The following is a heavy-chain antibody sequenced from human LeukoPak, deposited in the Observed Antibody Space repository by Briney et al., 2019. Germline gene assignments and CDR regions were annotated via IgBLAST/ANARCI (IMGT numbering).Heavy chain of an antibody. CDR2: VRYDGTNK. CDR1: GFTFDDYA. D-gene: IGHD3-22*01. V-gene: IGHV3-30*02. J-gene: IGHJ4*02. CDR3: AKEKKYYYDGSGYPGYDY. Sequence: GGSLRLSCAASGFTFDDYAMHWVSQAPGKGLEWVAFVRYDGTNKYYADSVKGRFTISRDNSKNTLYLQMNSLRAEDTAVYYCAKEKKYYYDGSGYPGYDYWGQGTLVTVSS.